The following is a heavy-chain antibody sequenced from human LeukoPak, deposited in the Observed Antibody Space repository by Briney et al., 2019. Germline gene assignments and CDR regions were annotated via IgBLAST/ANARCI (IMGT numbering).Heavy chain of an antibody. CDR2: ISGSGGST. CDR3: AREVTISGTPGGFDL. CDR1: GFTFSSYA. J-gene: IGHJ4*02. Sequence: GGSLRLSCAASGFTFSSYAMSWVRQAPGKGLEWVSAISGSGGSTYYADSVKGRFTISRDNAKNSLFLQMNSLRVDDTAVYYCAREVTISGTPGGFDLWGQGTLVTVSS. V-gene: IGHV3-23*01. D-gene: IGHD1-20*01.